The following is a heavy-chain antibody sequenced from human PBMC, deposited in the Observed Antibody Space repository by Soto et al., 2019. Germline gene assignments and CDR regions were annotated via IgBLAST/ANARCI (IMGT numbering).Heavy chain of an antibody. V-gene: IGHV3-15*07. D-gene: IGHD2-8*01. J-gene: IGHJ4*02. CDR2: IKSKTDGGTT. CDR3: AKDRQPDGRWPFDR. CDR1: GFTFSNAW. Sequence: PGGSLRLSCAASGFTFSNAWMNWVRQAPGKGLEWVGRIKSKTDGGTTDYAAPVKGRFTISRDDSKNTLYLQMHSLRAEDTAVYYCAKDRQPDGRWPFDRWGQGTLVTVSS.